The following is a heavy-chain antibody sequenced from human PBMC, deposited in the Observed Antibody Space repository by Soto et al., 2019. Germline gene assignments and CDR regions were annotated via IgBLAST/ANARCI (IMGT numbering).Heavy chain of an antibody. D-gene: IGHD3-3*01. CDR3: AKELSSSSAFNIWSASSGSRPFDL. Sequence: EVQLLESGGDLVQPGGSLRLSCAASGFTFSDYAMNWVRQAPGKGLEWVSTISPSGGRTYYAVSVKGRFIISRDNSRNTLQVQMNSLRVEDTPVDFCAKELSSSSAFNIWSASSGSRPFDLWGQGTLVTVTS. V-gene: IGHV3-23*01. CDR1: GFTFSDYA. J-gene: IGHJ4*02. CDR2: ISPSGGRT.